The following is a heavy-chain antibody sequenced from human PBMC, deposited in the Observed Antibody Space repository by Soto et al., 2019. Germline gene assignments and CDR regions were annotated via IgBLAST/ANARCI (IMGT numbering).Heavy chain of an antibody. CDR3: ARVHYYDSSGYYYGY. V-gene: IGHV1-46*01. CDR1: GYTFRSYA. J-gene: IGHJ4*02. D-gene: IGHD3-22*01. CDR2: INPSGGST. Sequence: ASVKVSCKAYGYTFRSYAMHWVRQAPGQGLEWMGIINPSGGSTSYAQKFQGRVTMTRDTSTSTVYMELSSLRSEDTAVYYCARVHYYDSSGYYYGYWGQGTLVTVSS.